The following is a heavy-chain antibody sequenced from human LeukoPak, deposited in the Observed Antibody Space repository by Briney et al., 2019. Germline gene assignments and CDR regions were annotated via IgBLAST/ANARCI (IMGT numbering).Heavy chain of an antibody. J-gene: IGHJ4*02. CDR2: IYYSGST. D-gene: IGHD1-26*01. CDR1: GGSISSSSYY. V-gene: IGHV4-39*01. CDR3: ARLWELLYYFDY. Sequence: SETLSLTCTVSGGSISSSSYYWGWIRQPPGKGLEWIGSIYYSGSTYYNPSLKSRVTISVDTSKNQFSLKLSSVTAADTAVYYCARLWELLYYFDYWGQGTLVTVSS.